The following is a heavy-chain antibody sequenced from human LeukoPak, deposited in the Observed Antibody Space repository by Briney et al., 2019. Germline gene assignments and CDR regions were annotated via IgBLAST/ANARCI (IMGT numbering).Heavy chain of an antibody. CDR1: GYSFNSYW. CDR3: AGRRDLYCGRYYPFDC. Sequence: GESLKISGKGSGYSFNSYWIGGVRQMPGKGLKWMGIIYPSDSEPRDSPSFQGQVTISADKSISTASLKWSSLKASDTAMYYCAGRRDLYCGRYYPFDCWGQGTLVTVSS. J-gene: IGHJ4*02. D-gene: IGHD1-26*01. CDR2: IYPSDSEP. V-gene: IGHV5-51*01.